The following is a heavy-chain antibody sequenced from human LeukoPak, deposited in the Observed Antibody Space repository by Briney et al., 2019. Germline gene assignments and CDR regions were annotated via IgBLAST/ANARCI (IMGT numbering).Heavy chain of an antibody. CDR3: ARAAHYGDYALVKYYFDY. D-gene: IGHD4-17*01. V-gene: IGHV3-20*04. CDR1: GFTFDDYG. J-gene: IGHJ4*02. Sequence: AGGSLRLSCAASGFTFDDYGMSWVRQGPGKGLEWVSGINWNGGTTGYADSVKGRFTISGDNAKNSLYLQMNSLRAEDTALYYCARAAHYGDYALVKYYFDYWGQGTLVTVSS. CDR2: INWNGGTT.